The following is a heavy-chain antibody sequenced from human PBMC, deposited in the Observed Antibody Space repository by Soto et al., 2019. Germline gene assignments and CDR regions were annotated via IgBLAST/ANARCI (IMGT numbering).Heavy chain of an antibody. V-gene: IGHV1-2*02. D-gene: IGHD2-2*01. CDR3: ARERKCSSTSCSFWQLNRAGHYGMDV. CDR1: GYTFTGYY. Sequence: GASVKVSCKASGYTFTGYYMHWVRQAPGQGLEWMGWINPNSGGTNYAQKFQGRVTMTRDTSISTAYMELSRLRSDDTAVYYCARERKCSSTSCSFWQLNRAGHYGMDVWGKGNTV. CDR2: INPNSGGT. J-gene: IGHJ6*04.